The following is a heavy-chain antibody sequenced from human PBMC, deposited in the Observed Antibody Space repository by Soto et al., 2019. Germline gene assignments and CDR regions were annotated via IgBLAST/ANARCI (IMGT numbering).Heavy chain of an antibody. J-gene: IGHJ4*02. V-gene: IGHV3-7*01. CDR3: ARHPPSYADGYCAYFAY. CDR1: GFTFSSYW. CDR2: IKQDGSEK. D-gene: IGHD4-17*01. Sequence: EVQLVESGGGLVQPGGSLRLSCAASGFTFSSYWMTWVRQAPGKGLEWVANIKQDGSEKYYVDSVKGRFTISRDNAKKSLYLPMTRLRAEETAVYYCARHPPSYADGYCAYFAYWGQGSLVTVS.